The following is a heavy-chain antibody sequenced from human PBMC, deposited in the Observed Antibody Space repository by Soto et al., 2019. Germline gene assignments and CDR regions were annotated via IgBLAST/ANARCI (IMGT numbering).Heavy chain of an antibody. CDR2: INTDGSNT. D-gene: IGHD2-15*01. J-gene: IGHJ5*02. Sequence: GGSLRLACAASGLTFNRYWMHWVRHAPGKGLVWVSHINTDGSNTNYADSVKGRFTISRDNAKSTLFLQMNSLRDEDTAVYYCAREFCSGGNCYTYYFDPWGQGIPVTVSS. CDR3: AREFCSGGNCYTYYFDP. CDR1: GLTFNRYW. V-gene: IGHV3-74*01.